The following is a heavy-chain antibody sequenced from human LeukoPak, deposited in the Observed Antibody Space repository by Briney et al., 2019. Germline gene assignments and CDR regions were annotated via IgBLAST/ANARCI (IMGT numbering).Heavy chain of an antibody. V-gene: IGHV1-2*02. D-gene: IGHD4-17*01. Sequence: ASVTVSCKASGYTFTGYYMHWVRQAPGQGLEWMGWINPNSGGTNYAQKFQGRVTMTRDTSISTAYMELSRLRSDDTAVYYCARDGPSYGDYVRSAFDIWGQGTMVTVSS. CDR2: INPNSGGT. J-gene: IGHJ3*02. CDR3: ARDGPSYGDYVRSAFDI. CDR1: GYTFTGYY.